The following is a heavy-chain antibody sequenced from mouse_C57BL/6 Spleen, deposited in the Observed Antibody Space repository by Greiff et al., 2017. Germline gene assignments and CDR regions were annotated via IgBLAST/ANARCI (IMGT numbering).Heavy chain of an antibody. Sequence: VKVVESGPELVKPGASVKISCKASGYAFSSSWMNWVKQRPGKGLEWIGRIYPGDGDTNYNGKFKGKATLTADKSSSTAYMQLSSLTSEDSAVYFCARQDYYAMDYWGQGTSVTVSS. CDR2: IYPGDGDT. V-gene: IGHV1-82*01. J-gene: IGHJ4*01. CDR3: ARQDYYAMDY. CDR1: GYAFSSSW.